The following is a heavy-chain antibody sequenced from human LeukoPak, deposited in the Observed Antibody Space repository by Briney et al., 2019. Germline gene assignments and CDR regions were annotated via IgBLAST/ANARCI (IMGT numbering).Heavy chain of an antibody. J-gene: IGHJ6*03. CDR1: GGSISSYY. Sequence: PSETLSLTCTVSGGSISSYYWSWIRQPPGKGLEWIGYIYYSGSTNYNPSLKSRVTISVDTSKNQFSLKLSSVTAADTAVYYCAREIPNSYDFWSGYYYYYYMDVWGKGTTVTVSS. CDR3: AREIPNSYDFWSGYYYYYYMDV. V-gene: IGHV4-59*12. D-gene: IGHD3-3*01. CDR2: IYYSGST.